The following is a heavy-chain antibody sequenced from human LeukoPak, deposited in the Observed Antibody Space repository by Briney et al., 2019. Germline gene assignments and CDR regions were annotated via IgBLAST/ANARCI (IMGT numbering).Heavy chain of an antibody. CDR2: TDQSGTT. CDR3: ARVPHYYFGYGYFDT. J-gene: IGHJ4*02. D-gene: IGHD3/OR15-3a*01. V-gene: IGHV4-34*01. CDR1: GGSFSGYY. Sequence: PSETLSLTCVVNGGSFSGYYWSWIRQPPGKGLEWIGETDQSGTTNYNPSLKSRVAISIDTSKKQFSLTLTSMTAADTAVYYCARVPHYYFGYGYFDTWGQGTRVTVSS.